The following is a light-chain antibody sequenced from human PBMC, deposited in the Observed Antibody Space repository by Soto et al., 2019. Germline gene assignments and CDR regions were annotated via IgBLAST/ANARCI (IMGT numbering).Light chain of an antibody. J-gene: IGLJ2*01. V-gene: IGLV3-1*01. CDR2: QDS. CDR3: QAWDSSPVV. CDR1: KLGDKY. Sequence: SYELTQPPSVSVSPGQTASITCSGDKLGDKYACWYQQKPGQSPVLVIDQDSKRPSGIPERFSGSNSGNTATLTISGTQAIDEADYYCQAWDSSPVVFGGGTKLTVL.